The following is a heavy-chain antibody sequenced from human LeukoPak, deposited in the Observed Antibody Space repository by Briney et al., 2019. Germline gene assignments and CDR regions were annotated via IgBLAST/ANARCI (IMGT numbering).Heavy chain of an antibody. CDR1: GYSFTTYW. CDR3: ARRQGCSSTSCPPDS. J-gene: IGHJ4*02. V-gene: IGHV5-51*01. D-gene: IGHD2-2*01. CDR2: IYPGDTDT. Sequence: GESLKISCRGSGYSFTTYWIGWVRQMPGKGLEWMGIIYPGDTDTRYSPSFQGQVTMSADKSINTAYLQWSSLKASDTAMYYCARRQGCSSTSCPPDSWGQGTLVTVSS.